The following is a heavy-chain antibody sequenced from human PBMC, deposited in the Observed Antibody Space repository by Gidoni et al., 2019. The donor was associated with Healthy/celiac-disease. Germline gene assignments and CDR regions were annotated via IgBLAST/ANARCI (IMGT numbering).Heavy chain of an antibody. CDR3: ARLSPPALFDY. J-gene: IGHJ4*02. Sequence: QLQLQESGPGLVTPSETLSLTCTVSAGSISSSSYYWGWIRQTPGKGLEWIGSIYYSGSTYYNPSLKSRVTISVDTSKNQFSLKLSSVTAADTAVYYCARLSPPALFDYWGQGTLVTVSS. CDR1: AGSISSSSYY. CDR2: IYYSGST. V-gene: IGHV4-39*01.